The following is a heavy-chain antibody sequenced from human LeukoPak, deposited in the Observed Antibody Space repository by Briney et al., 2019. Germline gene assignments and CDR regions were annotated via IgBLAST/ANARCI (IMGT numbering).Heavy chain of an antibody. CDR2: ISGSGGGT. CDR1: GFTFSSYA. D-gene: IGHD1-26*01. J-gene: IGHJ4*02. V-gene: IGHV3-23*01. CDR3: AKHSGSYYFDY. Sequence: GGSLRLSCAASGFTFSSYAMSWVRQAPGKGLEWVSAISGSGGGTYYADSVKGRFTISRDNSKNTLYLQMNSLRVEDTAVYYCAKHSGSYYFDYWGQGTLVTVSS.